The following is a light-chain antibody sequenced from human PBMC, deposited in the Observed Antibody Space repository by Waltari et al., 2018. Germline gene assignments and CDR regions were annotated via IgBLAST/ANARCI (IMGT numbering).Light chain of an antibody. CDR3: QQYFRTPLT. V-gene: IGKV4-1*01. J-gene: IGKJ1*01. Sequence: DIVMTQYPDSLTVSLGERATINCKSSQSVLYSSNNKNYLAWYQQKPGQPPQLLIYWASTRESGVPERFSGSGSGTDFTLTISSLQAEDVAVYYCQQYFRTPLTFGQGTKVEIK. CDR2: WAS. CDR1: QSVLYSSNNKNY.